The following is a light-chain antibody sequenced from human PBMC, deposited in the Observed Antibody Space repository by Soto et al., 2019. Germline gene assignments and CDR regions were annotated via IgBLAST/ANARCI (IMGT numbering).Light chain of an antibody. CDR1: QSVLYSSNNKNY. CDR2: WAS. CDR3: QQYYRSPLT. V-gene: IGKV4-1*01. Sequence: DIMMTQSPDSLAVSLGERATINCKSSQSVLYSSNNKNYLAWYQQKPRQPPKLLIYWASTRESVLPDRFSGSGSGTDSTLTISRLQTEDVAVYYCQQYYRSPLTFGRGTKVEI. J-gene: IGKJ4*01.